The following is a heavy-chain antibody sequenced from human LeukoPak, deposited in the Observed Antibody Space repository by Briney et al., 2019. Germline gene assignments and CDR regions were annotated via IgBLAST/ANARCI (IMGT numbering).Heavy chain of an antibody. V-gene: IGHV3-15*01. CDR1: GFTFSNAW. CDR3: TTDRYYYDSSGYYYYY. CDR2: IKSKTDGGTT. D-gene: IGHD3-22*01. J-gene: IGHJ4*02. Sequence: GGSLRLSCAASGFTFSNAWMSWVRQAPGKGLEWVGRIKSKTDGGTTDYAAPVKGRFTISRGDSKNTLYLQMNSLKTEDTAVYYCTTDRYYYDSSGYYYYYWGQGTLVTVSS.